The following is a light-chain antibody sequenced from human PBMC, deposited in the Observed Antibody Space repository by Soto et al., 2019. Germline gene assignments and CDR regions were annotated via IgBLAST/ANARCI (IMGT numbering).Light chain of an antibody. CDR1: SSDIGSYNR. J-gene: IGLJ1*01. CDR2: EVN. V-gene: IGLV2-18*02. Sequence: QSVLTQPASVSGSPGQSITISCTGTSSDIGSYNRVSWYQQPPGTAPKLIIYEVNNRPSGVPDRFSGSKSGNTASLTISGLQAEDEADYYCNSFTTSSTYVLGTGTKATVL. CDR3: NSFTTSSTYV.